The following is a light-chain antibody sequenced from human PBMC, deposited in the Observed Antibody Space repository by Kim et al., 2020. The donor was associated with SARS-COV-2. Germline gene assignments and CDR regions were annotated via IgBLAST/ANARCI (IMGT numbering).Light chain of an antibody. J-gene: IGKJ2*01. CDR3: QQYGTSPYT. V-gene: IGKV3-20*01. CDR2: GAS. Sequence: LCPGERATLSCRASQSVSSNYVAWYQQAPGQAPRILIYGASNRATGAPDRFSGSGSGTDFTLTIGRLEPEDFAVYYCQQYGTSPYTFGQGTKLEI. CDR1: QSVSSNY.